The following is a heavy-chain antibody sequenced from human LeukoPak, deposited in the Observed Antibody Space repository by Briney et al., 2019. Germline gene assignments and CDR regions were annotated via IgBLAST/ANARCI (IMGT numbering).Heavy chain of an antibody. CDR2: IYYIENT. CDR1: GGSIRSHY. Sequence: SETLSLTCTVFGGSIRSHYWSWIRQPPGKALEWIGYIYYIENTRYNPSLKSRVTISVDTSKNQFSLKLSSVTAADTAVYYCAKGTNFWSSFDYWGQGTLVTVSS. V-gene: IGHV4-59*11. D-gene: IGHD3-3*01. J-gene: IGHJ4*02. CDR3: AKGTNFWSSFDY.